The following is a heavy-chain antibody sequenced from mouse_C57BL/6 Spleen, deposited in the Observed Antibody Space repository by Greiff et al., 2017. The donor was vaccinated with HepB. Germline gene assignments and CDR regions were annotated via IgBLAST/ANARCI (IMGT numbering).Heavy chain of an antibody. Sequence: EVQLQQSGPGLVKPSQSLSLTCSVTGYSITSGYYWNWIRQFPGNKLEWMGYISYDGSNNYNPSLKNRISITRDTSKNQFFLKLNSVTTEDTATYCCARDNYGSSLDYWGQGTTLTVSS. V-gene: IGHV3-6*01. CDR2: ISYDGSN. CDR3: ARDNYGSSLDY. CDR1: GYSITSGYY. J-gene: IGHJ2*01. D-gene: IGHD1-1*01.